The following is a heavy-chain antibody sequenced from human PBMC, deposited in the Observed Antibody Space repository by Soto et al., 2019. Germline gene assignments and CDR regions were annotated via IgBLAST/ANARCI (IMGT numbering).Heavy chain of an antibody. J-gene: IGHJ4*02. CDR1: GFTFDDYA. CDR2: ISGDGGST. D-gene: IGHD2-2*01. Sequence: GGSLRLSCAASGFTFDDYAMHWVRQAPGKGLEWVSLISGDGGSTYYADSVKGRFTISRDNSKNSLYLQMNSLRTEDTTLYYCAKEKCSSTSCYFDYWGQGTLVTVSS. V-gene: IGHV3-43*02. CDR3: AKEKCSSTSCYFDY.